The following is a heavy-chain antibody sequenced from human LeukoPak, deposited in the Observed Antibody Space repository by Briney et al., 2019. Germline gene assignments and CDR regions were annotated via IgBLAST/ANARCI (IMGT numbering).Heavy chain of an antibody. CDR3: VRQKWDRLTYYYYGMDV. D-gene: IGHD1-26*01. V-gene: IGHV4-59*08. CDR2: VSYSGTP. J-gene: IGHJ6*02. CDR1: GYSINNYY. Sequence: SETLSLTCTVSGYSINNYYWSWIRRPPGKGLEWIGYVSYSGTPDYNPSLKSRVTISLDTSRNQFSLQLSSVTAADTAEYYCVRQKWDRLTYYYYGMDVWGQGTTVTVSS.